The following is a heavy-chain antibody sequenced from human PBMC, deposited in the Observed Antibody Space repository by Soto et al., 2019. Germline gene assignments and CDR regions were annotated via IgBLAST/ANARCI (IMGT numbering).Heavy chain of an antibody. CDR1: GYSFANYW. CDR2: IYPSDSDT. CDR3: ARGDTSDYSTATPADY. J-gene: IGHJ4*02. Sequence: PGESLKISCXGSGYSFANYWIGWVRQMPGKGLEWMGIIYPSDSDTRYSPSFQGQVTISADKSISTAFLQWSSLKASDTAMYFCARGDTSDYSTATPADYWGQGTLVTVSS. V-gene: IGHV5-51*01. D-gene: IGHD3-22*01.